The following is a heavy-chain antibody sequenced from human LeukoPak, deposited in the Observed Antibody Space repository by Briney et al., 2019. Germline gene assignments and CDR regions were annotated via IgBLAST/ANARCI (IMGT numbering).Heavy chain of an antibody. Sequence: GRSLRLSCAASGFTFSSYAMHWVRQAPGKGLEWVAVISYDGSNKYYADSVKGRFTISRENSKNTLYLQMNSLRAEDTAVYYCARHSSSFWDYWGQGTLVTVSS. CDR3: ARHSSSFWDY. CDR1: GFTFSSYA. V-gene: IGHV3-30-3*01. D-gene: IGHD6-6*01. J-gene: IGHJ4*02. CDR2: ISYDGSNK.